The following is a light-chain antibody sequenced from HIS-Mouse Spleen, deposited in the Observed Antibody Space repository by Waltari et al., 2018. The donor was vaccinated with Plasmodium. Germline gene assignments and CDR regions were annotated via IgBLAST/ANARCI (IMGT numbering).Light chain of an antibody. V-gene: IGKV1-27*01. CDR3: QKYYSTPWT. Sequence: DIQMTPSPSSLSASVGDRVTITCRASQGISNYLAWYQQKPGKVPKLLIYAASTLESGVPSRFSGSGSGTEFTLTISSLQPEDVATYYCQKYYSTPWTFGQGTKVEIK. J-gene: IGKJ1*01. CDR1: QGISNY. CDR2: AAS.